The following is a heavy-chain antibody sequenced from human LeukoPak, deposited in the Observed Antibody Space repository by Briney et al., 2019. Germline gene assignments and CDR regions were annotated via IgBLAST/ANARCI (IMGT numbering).Heavy chain of an antibody. CDR2: ISYDGSDK. CDR3: ALLVLRYFGWPTFDY. V-gene: IGHV3-30*04. Sequence: GGSLRLSCAASGFTFSSYAMHWVRQAPGKGLEWVAVISYDGSDKYYADSVKGRFTISRDNSKNTLYLQMNSLRAEDTAVYYCALLVLRYFGWPTFDYWGQGTLVTVSS. CDR1: GFTFSSYA. D-gene: IGHD3-9*01. J-gene: IGHJ4*02.